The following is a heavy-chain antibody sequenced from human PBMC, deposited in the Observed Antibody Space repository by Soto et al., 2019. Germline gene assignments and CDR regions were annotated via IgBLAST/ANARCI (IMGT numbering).Heavy chain of an antibody. V-gene: IGHV3-53*01. CDR2: IYSGGST. Sequence: PGGSLRLSCAASGFTVSSNYMSWVRQAPGKGLEWVSVIYSGGSTYYADSVKGRFTISRDNSKNTLYLQMNSLRAEDTAVYYCARAPSYYYDSSGYQAHDYRGQGPLVTVSS. CDR3: ARAPSYYYDSSGYQAHDY. CDR1: GFTVSSNY. D-gene: IGHD3-22*01. J-gene: IGHJ4*02.